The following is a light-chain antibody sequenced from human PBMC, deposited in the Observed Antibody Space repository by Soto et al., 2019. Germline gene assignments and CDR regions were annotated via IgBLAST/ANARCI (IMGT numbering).Light chain of an antibody. CDR1: SGHSSYA. CDR3: QTWGTGIRV. CDR2: LNSDGSH. V-gene: IGLV4-69*01. Sequence: QPVLTQSPSASASLGASVKLTCTLSSGHSSYAIAWHQQQPEKGPRYLMKLNSDGSHSKGDGIPDRFSGSSSGAERCLTISSLQSEDEADYYCQTWGTGIRVFGTGTKLTVL. J-gene: IGLJ1*01.